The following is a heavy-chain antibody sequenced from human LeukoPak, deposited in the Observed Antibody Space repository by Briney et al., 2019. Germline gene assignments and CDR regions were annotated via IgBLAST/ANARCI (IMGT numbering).Heavy chain of an antibody. CDR1: GYTFTGYY. CDR2: INPNSGGT. Sequence: GASVKASCKASGYTFTGYYMHWVRQAPGQGLEWMGWINPNSGGTNYAQKFQGRVTMTRDTSISTAYMELSRLRSDDTAVYYCARDGRGLWFGELYDWFDPWGQGTLVTVSS. V-gene: IGHV1-2*02. D-gene: IGHD3-10*01. CDR3: ARDGRGLWFGELYDWFDP. J-gene: IGHJ5*02.